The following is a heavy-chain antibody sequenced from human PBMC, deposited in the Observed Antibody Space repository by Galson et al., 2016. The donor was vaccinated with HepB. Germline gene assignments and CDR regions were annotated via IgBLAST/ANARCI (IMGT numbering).Heavy chain of an antibody. CDR2: ISSRGRT. D-gene: IGHD2-21*02. V-gene: IGHV3-23*01. CDR3: AKEAYCGGDCWDYSDY. Sequence: SLRLSCAVSGFTFSTYAMSWVRQAPGKGLEWVSGISSRGRTYYGDSVKGRFTISRDNSNDMLYLQMNSLRAEDTAVYYFAKEAYCGGDCWDYSDYWGQGVLVTVSS. CDR1: GFTFSTYA. J-gene: IGHJ4*02.